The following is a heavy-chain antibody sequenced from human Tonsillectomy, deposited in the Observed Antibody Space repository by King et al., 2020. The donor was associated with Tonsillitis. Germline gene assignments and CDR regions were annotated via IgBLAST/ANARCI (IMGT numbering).Heavy chain of an antibody. D-gene: IGHD1-26*01. CDR3: VRGDSGTYNPFDF. Sequence: VQLVESGAEGKKPGESLKISCQGSGYTFTTYWIGWVRQMPGKGLEWMGVVYPDDSDTRYSASFQGQVTISADTSIRTAYLHWGRLKASDTATYYCVRGDSGTYNPFDFWGPGTLVSVSS. CDR1: GYTFTTYW. J-gene: IGHJ4*02. CDR2: VYPDDSDT. V-gene: IGHV5-51*01.